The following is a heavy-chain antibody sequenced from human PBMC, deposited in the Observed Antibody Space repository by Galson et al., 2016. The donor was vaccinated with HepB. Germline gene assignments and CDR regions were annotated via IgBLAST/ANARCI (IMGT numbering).Heavy chain of an antibody. CDR3: VREILWWSHAPGAFDI. CDR2: INSDGSGT. V-gene: IGHV3-74*01. J-gene: IGHJ3*02. Sequence: SLRLSCAASGFTFSSYWMHWVRQAPGKGLMWVSRINSDGSGTSYADSVKGRVTISRDDAKNTLYLQMNSLRAEDTAVYYCVREILWWSHAPGAFDIWGQGTMVTVSS. D-gene: IGHD2-21*01. CDR1: GFTFSSYW.